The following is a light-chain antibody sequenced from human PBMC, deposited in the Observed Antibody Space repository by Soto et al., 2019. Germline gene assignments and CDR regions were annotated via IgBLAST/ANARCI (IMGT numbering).Light chain of an antibody. CDR3: PQINSFPIP. CDR1: QGIATF. Sequence: IQLTQSPSSLSASVGDRVTISCRASQGIATFLAWYQQKPGKAPKLLIYAASTLQSGVQSRFSGSGSGTDLTLTISSLQPEDFATYYCPQINSFPIPFGPGTKVDI. CDR2: AAS. V-gene: IGKV1-9*01. J-gene: IGKJ3*01.